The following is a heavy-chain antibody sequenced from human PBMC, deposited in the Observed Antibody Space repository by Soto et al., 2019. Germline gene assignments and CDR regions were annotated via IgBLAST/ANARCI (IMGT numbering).Heavy chain of an antibody. Sequence: QVQLVQSGAEVKKPGSSVKVSCKASGGTFSSYAISWVRQAPGQGLEWMGGIIPVFGTANYAQKFQGRVTIPADESTRTAYMEVSSLRSAETAVYDCARERTTGTTGDDAFDIWGPGTMVPVSS. D-gene: IGHD1-1*01. CDR2: IIPVFGTA. V-gene: IGHV1-69*01. J-gene: IGHJ3*02. CDR1: GGTFSSYA. CDR3: ARERTTGTTGDDAFDI.